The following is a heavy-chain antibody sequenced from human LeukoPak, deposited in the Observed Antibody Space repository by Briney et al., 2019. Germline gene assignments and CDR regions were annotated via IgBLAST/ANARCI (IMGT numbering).Heavy chain of an antibody. J-gene: IGHJ6*02. D-gene: IGHD2-2*01. CDR1: GFTFSSYA. V-gene: IGHV3-30-3*01. CDR2: ISYDGSNK. CDR3: ESVSRVRRFYYYYGMDV. Sequence: GRSLRLSCAASGFTFSSYAMHWVRQAPGKGLEWVAVISYDGSNKYYADSVKGRFTISRDNSKNTLYLQMNSLRAEDTAVYYCESVSRVRRFYYYYGMDVWGQGTTVTVS.